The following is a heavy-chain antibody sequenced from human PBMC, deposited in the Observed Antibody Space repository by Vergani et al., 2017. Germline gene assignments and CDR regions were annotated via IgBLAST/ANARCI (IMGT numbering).Heavy chain of an antibody. CDR1: GFTFSSYS. V-gene: IGHV3-21*01. CDR3: ARGDRWYPYFDY. Sequence: EVQLVESGGGLVKPGGSLRLSCAASGFTFSSYSMNWVRQAPGKGLEWVSSISSSGSTIYYADSVKGRFTISRDNAKNSLYLQMNSLRAEDTAVYYCARGDRWYPYFDYWGQGTLVTVSS. J-gene: IGHJ4*02. D-gene: IGHD2-15*01. CDR2: ISSSGSTI.